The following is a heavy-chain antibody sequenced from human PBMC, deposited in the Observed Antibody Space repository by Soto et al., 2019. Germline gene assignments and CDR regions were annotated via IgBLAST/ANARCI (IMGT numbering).Heavy chain of an antibody. CDR1: GFTFSSYG. D-gene: IGHD3-22*01. CDR3: ESRITMIVDAFDI. Sequence: QVQLVESGGGVVQPGRSLRLSCAASGFTFSSYGMHWVRQAPGKGLEWVAVISYDGSNKYYADSVKGRFTISRDNSKNTLYLQMNSLRAEDTAVYYCESRITMIVDAFDIWGQGTMVTVSS. J-gene: IGHJ3*02. V-gene: IGHV3-30*03. CDR2: ISYDGSNK.